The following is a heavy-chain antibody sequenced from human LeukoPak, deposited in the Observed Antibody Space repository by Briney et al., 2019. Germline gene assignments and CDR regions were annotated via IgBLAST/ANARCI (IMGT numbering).Heavy chain of an antibody. CDR3: ARHYRRRVLEWLLDY. CDR2: INHSGST. D-gene: IGHD3-3*01. Sequence: PSETLSLTCTVSGGSISSSSYYWGWIRQPPGKGLEWIGEINHSGSTNYNPSLKSRVTISVDTSKNQFSLKLSSVTAADTAVYYCARHYRRRVLEWLLDYWGQGTLVTVSS. V-gene: IGHV4-39*01. CDR1: GGSISSSSYY. J-gene: IGHJ4*02.